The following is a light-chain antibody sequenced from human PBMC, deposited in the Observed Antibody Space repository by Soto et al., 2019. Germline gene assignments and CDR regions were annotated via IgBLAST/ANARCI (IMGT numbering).Light chain of an antibody. J-gene: IGKJ1*01. V-gene: IGKV3-20*01. CDR2: GAS. CDR3: QQYCTSHQT. CDR1: QSVTSNY. Sequence: EIVLTQSPGTLSLSPGERATLSCRASQSVTSNYLAWYQQKPGQAPRLLIYGASSRATGIPDRFSGSGSGTDFTLTISRLEPEDFAVYYCQQYCTSHQTFGQGTKVEIK.